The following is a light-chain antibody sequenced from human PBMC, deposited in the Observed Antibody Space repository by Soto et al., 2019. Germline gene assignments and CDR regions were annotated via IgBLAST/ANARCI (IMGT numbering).Light chain of an antibody. V-gene: IGLV3-21*04. CDR2: YDS. J-gene: IGLJ2*01. Sequence: SYELTQPPSVSVAPGKTARITCGGNNIGSKSVHWYQQKPGQAPVLVIYYDSDRPSGIPARFSGCNSGKTATLTISRVEAGDEADYYCQVWDSSSDHRGVVFGGGTMLTVL. CDR1: NIGSKS. CDR3: QVWDSSSDHRGVV.